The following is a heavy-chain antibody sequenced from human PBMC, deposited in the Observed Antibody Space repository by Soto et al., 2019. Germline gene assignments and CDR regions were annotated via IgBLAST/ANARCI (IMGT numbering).Heavy chain of an antibody. J-gene: IGHJ6*02. V-gene: IGHV3-33*01. CDR3: ARDSKGATMVRGALFRYYYYGMDV. Sequence: SLRLSCAASGFTFSSYGMHWVRQAPGKGLEWVAVIWYDGSNKYYADSVKGRFTISRDNSKNTLYLQMNSLRAEDTAVYYCARDSKGATMVRGALFRYYYYGMDVWGQGTTVTVSS. D-gene: IGHD3-10*01. CDR2: IWYDGSNK. CDR1: GFTFSSYG.